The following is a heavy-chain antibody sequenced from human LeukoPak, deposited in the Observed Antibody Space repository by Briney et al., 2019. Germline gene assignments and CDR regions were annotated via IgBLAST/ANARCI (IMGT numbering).Heavy chain of an antibody. J-gene: IGHJ5*02. D-gene: IGHD3-3*01. V-gene: IGHV4-4*07. CDR1: GGSISPYY. Sequence: SETLSLTCTVSGGSISPYYWSWIRQPAGKGLEWIGRIYTSGSTNYNPSLKSRVTMSVDTSKNQFSLKLSSVTAADTAVYYCARDGLDFWSGYYMESWFDPWGQGTLVTVSS. CDR2: IYTSGST. CDR3: ARDGLDFWSGYYMESWFDP.